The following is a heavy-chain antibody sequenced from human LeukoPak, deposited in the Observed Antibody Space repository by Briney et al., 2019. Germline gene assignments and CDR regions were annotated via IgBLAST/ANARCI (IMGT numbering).Heavy chain of an antibody. CDR1: GFTFSSYS. CDR3: ARDKYSGYADDAFDI. J-gene: IGHJ3*02. D-gene: IGHD3-22*01. V-gene: IGHV3-48*02. Sequence: AGGSLRLSCAASGFTFSSYSMTWVRQAPGKGLEWVSYISSSSSTIYYADSVKGRFTISRDNAKNSLYLQMNSLRDEDTAVYYCARDKYSGYADDAFDIWGQGTMVTVSS. CDR2: ISSSSSTI.